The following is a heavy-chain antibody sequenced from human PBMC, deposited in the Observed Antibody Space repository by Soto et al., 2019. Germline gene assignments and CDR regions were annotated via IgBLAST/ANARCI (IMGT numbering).Heavy chain of an antibody. CDR1: GDTFTGYY. D-gene: IGHD3-10*01. CDR2: INPNSGAT. J-gene: IGHJ5*02. CDR3: AIWGGAGSMGYTWFDT. Sequence: GPPVNLACPASGDTFTGYYMHWVRHAPGQGLAWMGWINPNSGATNYAQKFQDRVTMTRDTSISTAYMELSRLRSDDTAVYYCAIWGGAGSMGYTWFDTWGQGSVVPFAS. V-gene: IGHV1-2*02.